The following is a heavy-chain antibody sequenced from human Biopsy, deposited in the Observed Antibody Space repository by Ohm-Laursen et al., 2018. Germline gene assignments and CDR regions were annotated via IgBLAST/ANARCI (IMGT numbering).Heavy chain of an antibody. CDR1: GGSVSSNTNY. CDR3: ARHPTGFWFDP. V-gene: IGHV4-39*01. Sequence: PGTLSLTCTVSGGSVSSNTNYWAWIRQPPGKGPEWIGSIFYSGIIYYNPSLKSRVSISVDTSKNQFSLNLNSVTAADTAVYYCARHPTGFWFDPWGQGTLAIASS. CDR2: IFYSGII. J-gene: IGHJ5*02.